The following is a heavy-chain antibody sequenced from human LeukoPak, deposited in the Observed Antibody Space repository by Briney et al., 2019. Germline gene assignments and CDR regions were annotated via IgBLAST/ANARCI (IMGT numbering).Heavy chain of an antibody. CDR3: ASCTPTQWTNWFDP. CDR2: IIPIFGTA. D-gene: IGHD6-19*01. J-gene: IGHJ5*02. CDR1: GGTFSSYA. Sequence: SSVKVSCKAYGGTFSSYAISWVRQAPGQGLEWMGGIIPIFGTANYAQKFQGRVTITTDESTSTAYMELSSLSSEDTAVYYCASCTPTQWTNWFDPWGQGTLVTVSS. V-gene: IGHV1-69*05.